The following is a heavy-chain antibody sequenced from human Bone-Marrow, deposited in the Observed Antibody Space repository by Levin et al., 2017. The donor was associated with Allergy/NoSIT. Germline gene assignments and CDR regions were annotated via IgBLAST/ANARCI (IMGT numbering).Heavy chain of an antibody. CDR3: AKDTTYYYTGDAFDI. CDR1: GFTFSSYG. CDR2: ISYDGNNK. V-gene: IGHV3-30*18. Sequence: LGESLKISCAASGFTFSSYGMHWVRQAPGKGLDWVALISYDGNNKYYADSVKGRFTISRDNSRDTLFLQVDSLRPDDTALYYWAKDTTYYYTGDAFDIGGPGKMVTGSS. D-gene: IGHD3-3*01. J-gene: IGHJ3*02.